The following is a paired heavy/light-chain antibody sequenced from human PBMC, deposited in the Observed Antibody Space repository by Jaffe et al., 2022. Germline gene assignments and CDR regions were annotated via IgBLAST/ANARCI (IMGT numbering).Heavy chain of an antibody. D-gene: IGHD2-2*01. CDR3: AGGDSTSCYACH. J-gene: IGHJ4*02. V-gene: IGHV1-2*06. Sequence: QVQLVQSGAEVKKPGASVKVSCKASGYTFTGYYMHWVRQAPGQGLEWMGRINPNSGGTNYAQKFQGRVTMTRDTSISTAYMELSRLRSDDTAVYYCAGGDSTSCYACHWGQGTLVTVSS. CDR1: GYTFTGYY. CDR2: INPNSGGT.
Light chain of an antibody. V-gene: IGKV1-NL1*01. CDR2: AAS. Sequence: DIQMTQSPSSLSASVGDRVTITCRASQGISNSLAWYQQKPGKAPKLLLYAASRLESGVPSRFSGSGSGTDYTLTISSLQPEDFATYYCQQYYSTTWTFGQGTKVEIK. CDR3: QQYYSTTWT. CDR1: QGISNS. J-gene: IGKJ1*01.